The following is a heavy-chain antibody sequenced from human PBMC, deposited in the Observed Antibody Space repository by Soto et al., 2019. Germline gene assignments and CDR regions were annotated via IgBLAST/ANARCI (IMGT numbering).Heavy chain of an antibody. Sequence: QVQLVQSGAEVKKPGASVKVSCKASGYIFTGYYIHWVRQAPGQGLEWMGWINPNSGTNYAQNFQGRVIMTRDTSISTAHMELSGLRFDDTAVYYCATRHTSGRDAFHIWGQGTMVTVSS. CDR3: ATRHTSGRDAFHI. CDR2: INPNSGT. V-gene: IGHV1-2*02. CDR1: GYIFTGYY. J-gene: IGHJ3*02. D-gene: IGHD6-25*01.